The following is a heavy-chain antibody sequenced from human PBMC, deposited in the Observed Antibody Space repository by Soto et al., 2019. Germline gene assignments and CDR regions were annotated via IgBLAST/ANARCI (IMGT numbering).Heavy chain of an antibody. CDR3: AIQSRAYQLLSHGAFDI. CDR2: INPNSGGT. J-gene: IGHJ3*02. D-gene: IGHD2-2*01. CDR1: GYTFTGYY. Sequence: ASVKVSCKASGYTFTGYYMHWVRQAPGQGLEWMGWINPNSGGTNYAQKFQGWVTMTRDTSISTAYMELSRLRSDDTAAYYCAIQSRAYQLLSHGAFDIWGQGTMVTVSS. V-gene: IGHV1-2*04.